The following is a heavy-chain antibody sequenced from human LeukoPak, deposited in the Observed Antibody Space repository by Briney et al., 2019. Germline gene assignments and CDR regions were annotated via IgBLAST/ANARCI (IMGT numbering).Heavy chain of an antibody. J-gene: IGHJ4*02. CDR1: GFTFTTYA. V-gene: IGHV3-23*01. D-gene: IGHD6-19*01. CDR3: AKDSSGNFDY. Sequence: AGGSLRLSCTASGFTFTTYAMSWVRQAPGKGLEWVSAISGSGGSTYYADSVKGRFTISRDNSKNTLYLQMNSLRAEDTAVYYCAKDSSGNFDYWGQGTLVTVSS. CDR2: ISGSGGST.